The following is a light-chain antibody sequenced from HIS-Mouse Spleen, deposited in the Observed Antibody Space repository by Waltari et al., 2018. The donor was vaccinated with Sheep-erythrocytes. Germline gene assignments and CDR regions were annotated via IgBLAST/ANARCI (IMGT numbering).Light chain of an antibody. CDR2: DVS. CDR1: SSDVGGYNY. CDR3: CSYAGSYNHV. J-gene: IGLJ1*01. V-gene: IGLV2-11*01. Sequence: QSALTQPRSVSGSPGQSVTISCTGTSSDVGGYNYVSWYQQHPGKAPKLMIYDVSKLPSGVPDRFSSSKSGNTASLTISGLQAEDEADYYCCSYAGSYNHVFATGTKVTVL.